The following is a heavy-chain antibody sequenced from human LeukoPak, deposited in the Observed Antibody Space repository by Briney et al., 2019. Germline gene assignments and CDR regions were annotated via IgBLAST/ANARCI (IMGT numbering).Heavy chain of an antibody. CDR3: AREGLSIVGVPAAMYAFDI. D-gene: IGHD2-2*01. V-gene: IGHV4-4*07. Sequence: PSETLSLTCTVSGASISNYYWSWIRQPAGKGLEWIGRIYISESTNYNPSLKSRVTMSVDTSKNQFSLKLRFVTAADTAVYYCAREGLSIVGVPAAMYAFDIWGQGTMVTVSS. CDR1: GASISNYY. CDR2: IYISEST. J-gene: IGHJ3*02.